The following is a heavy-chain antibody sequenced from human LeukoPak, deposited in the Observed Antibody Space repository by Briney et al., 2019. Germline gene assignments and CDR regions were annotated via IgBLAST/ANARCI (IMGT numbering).Heavy chain of an antibody. J-gene: IGHJ4*02. CDR2: IFYGGGT. CDR3: ARQVATAAADTRGYFDY. V-gene: IGHV4-39*01. Sequence: SETPSLTCIVSGGSISTSSDYWGWIRQAPQKGLEWVGSIFYGGGTHYNPSLKSRATISVDTSKSQFSLKLTSVTAADAAVYFCARQVATAAADTRGYFDYWGQGTVVTVSS. D-gene: IGHD6-25*01. CDR1: GGSISTSSDY.